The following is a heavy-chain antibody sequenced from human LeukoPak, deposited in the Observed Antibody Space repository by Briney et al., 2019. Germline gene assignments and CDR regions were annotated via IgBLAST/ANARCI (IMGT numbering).Heavy chain of an antibody. D-gene: IGHD2-2*01. Sequence: PSQTLSLTCTVSGGSISSGSYYWSWIRQPAGKGLEWIGRIYTSGSTNYNPSLKSRVTISVDTSKNQFSLKLSSVTAADTAVYYCARVVPAAKEAFDYWGQGTLVTVSS. CDR2: IYTSGST. CDR1: GGSISSGSYY. J-gene: IGHJ4*02. CDR3: ARVVPAAKEAFDY. V-gene: IGHV4-61*02.